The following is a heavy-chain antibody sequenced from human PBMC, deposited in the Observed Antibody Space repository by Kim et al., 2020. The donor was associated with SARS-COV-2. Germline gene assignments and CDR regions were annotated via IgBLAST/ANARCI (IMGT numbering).Heavy chain of an antibody. J-gene: IGHJ4*02. Sequence: TDYADSVPGRYTISRDNAKNTVDLQMNSLRAEDTAVYYCARESNWNNYDSWGQGTLVIVSS. CDR2: T. V-gene: IGHV3-74*01. D-gene: IGHD1-20*01. CDR3: ARESNWNNYDS.